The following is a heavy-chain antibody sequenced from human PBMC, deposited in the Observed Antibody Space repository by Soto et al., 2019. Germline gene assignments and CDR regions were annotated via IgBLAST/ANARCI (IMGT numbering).Heavy chain of an antibody. J-gene: IGHJ4*02. CDR2: IYYSGST. Sequence: SETLSLTCSVSGGSISSSSYSWGWIRQPPGKGLEWIGTIYYSGSTHYNPSLEGRVTISVDTSKNQFSLKLSSVTAADTAVYYCASGRYGATYYFDYWGQGTLVTVSS. D-gene: IGHD1-26*01. V-gene: IGHV4-39*07. CDR3: ASGRYGATYYFDY. CDR1: GGSISSSSYS.